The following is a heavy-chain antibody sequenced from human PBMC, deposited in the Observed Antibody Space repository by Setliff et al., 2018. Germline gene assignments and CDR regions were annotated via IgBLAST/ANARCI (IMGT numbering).Heavy chain of an antibody. Sequence: ASVKVSCKASGYSLSNYVMNWVRQAPGQGLEWMGWINTKTGDPIYAQGYTGRFAFSLDTSDSATYLDISNLKAEDTATYYCARADHLVTTTFDYWGQGTLVTVSS. CDR2: INTKTGDP. CDR1: GYSLSNYV. CDR3: ARADHLVTTTFDY. V-gene: IGHV7-4-1*02. D-gene: IGHD4-17*01. J-gene: IGHJ4*01.